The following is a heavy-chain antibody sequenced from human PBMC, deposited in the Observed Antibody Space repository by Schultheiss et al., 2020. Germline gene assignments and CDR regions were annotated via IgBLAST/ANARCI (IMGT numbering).Heavy chain of an antibody. CDR3: ARLGFSSTHYEGYCFDP. D-gene: IGHD6-13*01. Sequence: SETLSLTCTVAGDSISTTSFYWGWIRQPPGKVLEWIGTIYYSGITFYNPSLQSRVTISVDTSKNEMSLRLTSVTAADTAIYYCARLGFSSTHYEGYCFDPWGQGIRITGSS. V-gene: IGHV4-39*01. J-gene: IGHJ5*02. CDR2: IYYSGIT. CDR1: GDSISTTSFY.